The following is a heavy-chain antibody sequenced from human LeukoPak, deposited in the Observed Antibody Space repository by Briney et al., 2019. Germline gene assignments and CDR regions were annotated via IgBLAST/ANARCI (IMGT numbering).Heavy chain of an antibody. CDR2: IYYSGST. Sequence: SETLSLTCTVSGGSIGSYYWSWIRQPPGKGLEWIGYIYYSGSTNYNPSLKSRVTISVDTSKNQFSLKLSSVTAADTAVYYCARDRGSITIFGVVIGPDYGMDVWGQGTTVTVSS. J-gene: IGHJ6*02. CDR3: ARDRGSITIFGVVIGPDYGMDV. CDR1: GGSIGSYY. V-gene: IGHV4-59*01. D-gene: IGHD3-3*01.